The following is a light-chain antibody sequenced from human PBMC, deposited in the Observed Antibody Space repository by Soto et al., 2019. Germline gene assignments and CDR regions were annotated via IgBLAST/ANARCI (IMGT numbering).Light chain of an antibody. V-gene: IGKV3-11*01. Sequence: EIVLTQSPATLSLSLGERTTLSCRASQSVDSSLAWYQQKPGQTPRLVIYDASNRATGIPGRFSGSGSGTDFTLTISSLEPEDFAVYYCQQRKSWPPITFGGGTIVEIK. CDR2: DAS. J-gene: IGKJ4*01. CDR3: QQRKSWPPIT. CDR1: QSVDSS.